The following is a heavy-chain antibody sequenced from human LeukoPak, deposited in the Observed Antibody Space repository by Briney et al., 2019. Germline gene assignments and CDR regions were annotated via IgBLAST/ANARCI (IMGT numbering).Heavy chain of an antibody. J-gene: IGHJ6*03. CDR1: GFTFTTYN. CDR2: ITSSGTYI. D-gene: IGHD6-13*01. Sequence: PGGSLRLSCAASGFTFTTYNMNWVRQAPGKAMEWVSSITSSGTYIFYADSVKGRFTISRDNSKNTLYLQMNSLRAEDTAVYYCAKREGGSSWYEYYYYYMDVWGKGTTVTISS. V-gene: IGHV3-21*01. CDR3: AKREGGSSWYEYYYYYMDV.